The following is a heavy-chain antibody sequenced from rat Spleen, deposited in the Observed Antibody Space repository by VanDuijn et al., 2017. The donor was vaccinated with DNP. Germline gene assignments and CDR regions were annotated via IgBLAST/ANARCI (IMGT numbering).Heavy chain of an antibody. D-gene: IGHD1-11*01. CDR1: GFTFSDYY. CDR3: TTDFERGY. Sequence: EVQLVESGGGLVQPGRSLKLSCAASGFTFSDYYMAWVRQAPTKGLEWVAYISYDGGSTSYGDSVKGRFTISRHNAENTLYLQMDSLWSEDTATYYCTTDFERGYWGQGVMVTVSS. V-gene: IGHV5-20*01. J-gene: IGHJ2*01. CDR2: ISYDGGST.